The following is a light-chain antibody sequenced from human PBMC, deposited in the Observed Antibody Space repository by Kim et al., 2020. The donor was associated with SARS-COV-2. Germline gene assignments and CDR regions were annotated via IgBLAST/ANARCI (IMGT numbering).Light chain of an antibody. CDR1: KLGDKY. CDR2: QDS. Sequence: SGSQGQTASITCSGDKLGDKYACWYQQKPGQSPVLVIYQDSKRPSGIPERFSGSNSGNTATLTISGTQAMDEADYYCQAWDSGVVFGGGTQLTVL. CDR3: QAWDSGVV. V-gene: IGLV3-1*01. J-gene: IGLJ2*01.